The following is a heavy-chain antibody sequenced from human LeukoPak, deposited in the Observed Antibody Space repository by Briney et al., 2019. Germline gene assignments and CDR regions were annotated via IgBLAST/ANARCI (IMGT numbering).Heavy chain of an antibody. Sequence: SETLSLTCTVSGGSIGSNSHFWDWIRQSPGKGLEWIGTIYYSGSTYYSPSLKSRVTMSVDTSENQFSLKLSSVTAPDTAVYYCARHLEYISSWKGYYFDYWGQGTLVTVSS. CDR2: IYYSGST. CDR1: GGSIGSNSHF. V-gene: IGHV4-39*01. CDR3: ARHLEYISSWKGYYFDY. J-gene: IGHJ4*02. D-gene: IGHD6-13*01.